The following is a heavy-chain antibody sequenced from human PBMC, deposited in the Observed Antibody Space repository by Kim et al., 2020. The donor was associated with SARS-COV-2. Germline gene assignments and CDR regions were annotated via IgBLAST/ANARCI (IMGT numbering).Heavy chain of an antibody. CDR2: KRYN. V-gene: IGHV6-1*01. Sequence: KRYNDYSPHGKGRITINPDTSKNHFSLQLNSVSPEDTAVYYCARGYAFDIWGPGTLVTVSS. CDR3: ARGYAFDI. J-gene: IGHJ3*02.